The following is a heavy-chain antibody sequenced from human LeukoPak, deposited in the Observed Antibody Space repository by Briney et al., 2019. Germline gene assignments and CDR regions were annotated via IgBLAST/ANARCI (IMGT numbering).Heavy chain of an antibody. D-gene: IGHD3-22*01. J-gene: IGHJ4*02. CDR3: AKAQGLAPQTDY. Sequence: PGRSLRLSCTASGFTFSSYGTHWVRQAPGKGLGWVAVISYDGSNKYYADSVKGRFTISRDNSKNTLYPQMNSLTAEDTAVYYCAKAQGLAPQTDYWGQGTLVTVSS. V-gene: IGHV3-30*18. CDR1: GFTFSSYG. CDR2: ISYDGSNK.